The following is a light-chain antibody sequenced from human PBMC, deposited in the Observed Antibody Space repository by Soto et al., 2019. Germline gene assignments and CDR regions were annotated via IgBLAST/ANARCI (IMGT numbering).Light chain of an antibody. Sequence: EIVLTQSPGTLSLSPGERATLSCRASQSVSSSFLAWYQQKPGQAPRLLIYGASSRATGIPDRFSGSGSGTDLTLTISGLEPEDFAVYYCQQYGSSPWTFGQGPKVEIK. CDR2: GAS. CDR1: QSVSSSF. CDR3: QQYGSSPWT. V-gene: IGKV3-20*01. J-gene: IGKJ1*01.